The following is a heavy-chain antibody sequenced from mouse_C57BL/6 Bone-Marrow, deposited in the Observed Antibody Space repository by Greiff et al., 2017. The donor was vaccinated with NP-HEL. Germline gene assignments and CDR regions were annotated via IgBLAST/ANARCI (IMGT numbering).Heavy chain of an antibody. V-gene: IGHV1-19*01. CDR2: INPYNGGT. CDR1: GYTFTDYY. CDR3: ARRRSNLDY. J-gene: IGHJ2*01. Sequence: VQLQQSGPVLVKPGASVKMSCKASGYTFTDYYMNWVKQSHGKSLEWIGVINPYNGGTSYNQKFKGKATLTVDKSSSTAYMELNSLTSEDSAVYHCARRRSNLDYWGQGTTLTVSS. D-gene: IGHD2-5*01.